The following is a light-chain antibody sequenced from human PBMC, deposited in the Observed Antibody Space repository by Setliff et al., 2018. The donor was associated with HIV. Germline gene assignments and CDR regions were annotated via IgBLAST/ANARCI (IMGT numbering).Light chain of an antibody. CDR1: SSNIGRNT. J-gene: IGLJ1*01. CDR2: RNN. CDR3: AAWDDGLNGSYV. Sequence: QSVLTQPPSASGTPGQRVTISCSGSSSNIGRNTVNWYQQLPGTAPKLLIYRNNQRPTGVPDRFSGSKSGTSASLAISGLQSEDEADYYCAAWDDGLNGSYVFGIGTKFTV. V-gene: IGLV1-44*01.